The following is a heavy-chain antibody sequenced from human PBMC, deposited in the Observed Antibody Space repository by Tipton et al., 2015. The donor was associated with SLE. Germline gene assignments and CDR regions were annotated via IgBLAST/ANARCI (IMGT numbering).Heavy chain of an antibody. J-gene: IGHJ4*02. D-gene: IGHD6-19*01. CDR3: ARSPSSGWEYYFDY. CDR2: IYYIGGT. Sequence: TLSLTCSVSGGSISTYYWSWIRQSPGKGLEWIGYIYYIGGTNYNPSLQSRVTMSVDSSKNQFSLRLCSVTAADTAVYYCARSPSSGWEYYFDYWGQGTQVTVSS. V-gene: IGHV4-59*08. CDR1: GGSISTYY.